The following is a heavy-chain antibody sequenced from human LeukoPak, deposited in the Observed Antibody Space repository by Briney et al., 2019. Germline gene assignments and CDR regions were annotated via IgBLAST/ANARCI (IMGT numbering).Heavy chain of an antibody. J-gene: IGHJ4*02. CDR1: GGSSSSYY. CDR2: IYTSGST. CDR3: ARGFGSGRYVVDY. D-gene: IGHD3-10*01. V-gene: IGHV4-4*07. Sequence: SETLSLTCTVAGGSSSSYYWSWIRQPAGKGLEWIGRIYTSGSTNYNASLKIRVTMSVDTSKNQFSLKLSSVTAADTAVYYCARGFGSGRYVVDYWGQGTLVTVS.